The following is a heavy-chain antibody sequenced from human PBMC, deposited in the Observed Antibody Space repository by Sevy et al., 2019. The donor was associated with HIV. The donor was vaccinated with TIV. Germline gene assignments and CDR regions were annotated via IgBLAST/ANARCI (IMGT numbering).Heavy chain of an antibody. CDR2: INPSGGST. Sequence: ASVKVSCKASGYTFTSYYMHWVRQAPGLGLEWMGIINPSGGSTSYAQKFQGRVTMTRDTSTSTVYMELSSLRSEDTAVYYCARDHGGILLDYWGQGTLVTVSS. V-gene: IGHV1-46*01. CDR1: GYTFTSYY. CDR3: ARDHGGILLDY. J-gene: IGHJ4*02.